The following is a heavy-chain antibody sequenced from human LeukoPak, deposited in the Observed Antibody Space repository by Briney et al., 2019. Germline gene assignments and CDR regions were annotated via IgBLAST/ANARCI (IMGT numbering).Heavy chain of an antibody. D-gene: IGHD5-18*01. J-gene: IGHJ4*02. CDR2: INPSGGST. V-gene: IGHV1-46*01. Sequence: GASVKLSCKASGYTFTSYYMHWVRQAPGQGLEWMGIINPSGGSTSYAQKFQGRVTMTRDMSTSTVYMELSSLRSEDTAVYYCARDGGSYGHFDYWGQGTLVTVSS. CDR1: GYTFTSYY. CDR3: ARDGGSYGHFDY.